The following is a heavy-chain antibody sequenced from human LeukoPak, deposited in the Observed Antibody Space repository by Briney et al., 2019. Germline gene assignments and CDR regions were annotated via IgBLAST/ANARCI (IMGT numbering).Heavy chain of an antibody. J-gene: IGHJ4*02. CDR1: GGSISSGGYF. CDR3: ARARERLWFGELLSLFNSDY. CDR2: IYYSGST. Sequence: PSETLSLTCTVSGGSISSGGYFWNWIRQHPGKGLEWIGYIYYSGSTYYNPSLKSRVTISVDTSKNQFSLKLSSVTAADTAVYYCARARERLWFGELLSLFNSDYWGQGTLVTVSS. V-gene: IGHV4-31*03. D-gene: IGHD3-10*01.